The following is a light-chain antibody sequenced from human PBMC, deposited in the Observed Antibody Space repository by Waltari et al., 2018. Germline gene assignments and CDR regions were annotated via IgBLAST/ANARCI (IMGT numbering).Light chain of an antibody. CDR1: SSNIGSNT. Sequence: QSVLTQPPSASGTPGQRVTISCSGSSSNIGSNTVNWYQQPPGTAPKLLIYSNNQRPSGVPDRFSGSKSGTSGSLAISGLQSDDEADYYCAAWDDSLNGLYVFGTGTKVTVL. CDR3: AAWDDSLNGLYV. J-gene: IGLJ1*01. V-gene: IGLV1-44*01. CDR2: SNN.